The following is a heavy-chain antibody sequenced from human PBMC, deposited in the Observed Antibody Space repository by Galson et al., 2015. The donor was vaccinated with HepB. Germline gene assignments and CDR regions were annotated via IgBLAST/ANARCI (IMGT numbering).Heavy chain of an antibody. CDR3: VKCQQGYSGYDYLDY. V-gene: IGHV3-64D*06. D-gene: IGHD5-12*01. CDR2: ISSHGDST. CDR1: GFTFSSYA. J-gene: IGHJ4*02. Sequence: SLRLSCAASGFTFSSYAMHWVRQAAGKGLDFLSAISSHGDSTYYADSVKGRFTISRDKSKNTLYLQMSSLRAEDTALYYCVKCQQGYSGYDYLDYWGQGTLVSVSS.